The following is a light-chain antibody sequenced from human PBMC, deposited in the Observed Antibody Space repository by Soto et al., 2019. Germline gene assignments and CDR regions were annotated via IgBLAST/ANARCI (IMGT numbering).Light chain of an antibody. V-gene: IGKV1-5*03. J-gene: IGKJ5*01. CDR2: KAS. CDR1: QSICYW. CDR3: QQYHSYPIA. Sequence: DIQMTQSPSTLSASVGDRVTITCRASQSICYWLAWYQKKPGKAPTLLIYKASSLESGVPSMFSGSGSGTEFTLTISSLQPDDFATYYCQQYHSYPIAFGQGTRLAIK.